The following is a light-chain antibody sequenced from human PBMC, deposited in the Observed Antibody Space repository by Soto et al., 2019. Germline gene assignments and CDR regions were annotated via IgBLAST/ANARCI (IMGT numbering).Light chain of an antibody. J-gene: IGKJ5*01. CDR3: QQYGSSIT. V-gene: IGKV3-20*01. CDR2: GAS. Sequence: EIVLTQSPGTLSLSPGERATLSCRASQSVSSSYLAWYQQKPGQAPRLLIYGASSRVTGIPDRFSGSGSGTDFTLTISRLEPEDFAVYYCQQYGSSITFGQGTRLRL. CDR1: QSVSSSY.